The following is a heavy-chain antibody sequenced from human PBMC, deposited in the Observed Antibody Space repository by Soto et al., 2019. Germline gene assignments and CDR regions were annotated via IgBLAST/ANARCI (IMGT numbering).Heavy chain of an antibody. J-gene: IGHJ4*02. D-gene: IGHD1-26*01. CDR2: IYYSGST. CDR3: ASSHSGSYYGLGY. CDR1: GGFISSYY. Sequence: LETLSLTCTVSGGFISSYYWSWIRQPPGKGLEWIGYIYYSGSTNYNPSLKSRVTISVDTSKNQFSLKLSSVTAADTAVYYCASSHSGSYYGLGYWGLGTLVTVS. V-gene: IGHV4-59*01.